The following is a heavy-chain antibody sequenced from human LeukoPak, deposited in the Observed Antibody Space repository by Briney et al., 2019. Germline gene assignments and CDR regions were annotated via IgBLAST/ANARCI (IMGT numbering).Heavy chain of an antibody. CDR2: ISAYNGNT. Sequence: ASVKVSCKASGYTFTSYGISWVRQAPGQGLEWMGWISAYNGNTNYAQKLQCRVTMTTDTSTSTAYMELRSLRSDDTAVYYCARVLSDYGDSDWFDPWGQGTLVTVSS. V-gene: IGHV1-18*04. CDR1: GYTFTSYG. J-gene: IGHJ5*02. CDR3: ARVLSDYGDSDWFDP. D-gene: IGHD4-17*01.